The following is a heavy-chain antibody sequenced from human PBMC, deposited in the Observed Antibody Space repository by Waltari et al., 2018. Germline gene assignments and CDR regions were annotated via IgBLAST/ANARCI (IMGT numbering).Heavy chain of an antibody. CDR1: GGSFSGYY. D-gene: IGHD3-3*01. J-gene: IGHJ4*02. CDR3: ARRLRITIFGVARDYFDY. V-gene: IGHV4-34*01. Sequence: QVQLQQWGAGLLKPSETLSLTCAVYGGSFSGYYWSWIRQPPGKGLEWMGEINHSGITNYNPSLQSRVTISVDTSKNQFSLKLSSVTAADTAVYYCARRLRITIFGVARDYFDYWGQGTLVTVSS. CDR2: INHSGIT.